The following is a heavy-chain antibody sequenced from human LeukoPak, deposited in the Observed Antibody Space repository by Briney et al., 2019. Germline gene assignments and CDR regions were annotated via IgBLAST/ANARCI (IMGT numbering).Heavy chain of an antibody. CDR1: GINFSNYA. CDR3: AKGGAYCSGGSCSNFDY. CDR2: NRGSGDDT. V-gene: IGHV3-23*01. J-gene: IGHJ4*02. D-gene: IGHD2-15*01. Sequence: GGPLRLPCAASGINFSNYAINWVRQAPGKGLEWVSSNRGSGDDTHYADSVRGRFTISRDNSKNTLYLQMNSLRAEDTAVYFCAKGGAYCSGGSCSNFDYWGQGTLVTVSS.